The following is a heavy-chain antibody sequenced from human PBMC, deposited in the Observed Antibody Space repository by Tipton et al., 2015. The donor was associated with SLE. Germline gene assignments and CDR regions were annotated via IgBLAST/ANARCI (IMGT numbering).Heavy chain of an antibody. V-gene: IGHV4-38-2*01. CDR2: FYHSGST. D-gene: IGHD3-10*01. Sequence: TLSLTCAVSGYSISSRYSWGWIRQPPGKGLEWIGSFYHSGSTYYNPSLKSRLTISVDTSKNQFFLKLKSVTAADTAVYYCASFRDMVQGVIGTFNFWGQGTMVTVSS. CDR3: ASFRDMVQGVIGTFNF. J-gene: IGHJ3*01. CDR1: GYSISSRYS.